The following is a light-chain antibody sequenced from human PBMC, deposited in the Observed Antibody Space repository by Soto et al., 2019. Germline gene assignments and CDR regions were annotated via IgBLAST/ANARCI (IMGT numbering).Light chain of an antibody. V-gene: IGKV3-20*01. CDR1: QSVSSSY. CDR2: GAS. J-gene: IGKJ1*01. Sequence: ILLTQSPGTLSLSPGERATLSCRASQSVSSSYLAWYQQKPGQAPRLLIYGASSRATGIPDRFSGSGSGTDFTLTISRLEPEDFAVYYCQQYGSSPPTFGQGTKVDIK. CDR3: QQYGSSPPT.